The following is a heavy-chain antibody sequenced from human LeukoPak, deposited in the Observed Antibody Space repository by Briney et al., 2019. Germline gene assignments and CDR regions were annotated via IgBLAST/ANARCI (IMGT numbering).Heavy chain of an antibody. CDR3: ARERYGDYAYYFDY. D-gene: IGHD4-17*01. CDR1: GFTFSSYG. J-gene: IGHJ4*02. V-gene: IGHV3-33*01. Sequence: GGSLRLSCAASGFTFSSYGMHWVRQAPGKELEWVAIIWFDGSNKYYADSVKGRFTISRDNSKNTLYLQMNSLRAEDTAVYYCARERYGDYAYYFDYWGQGTLVTVSS. CDR2: IWFDGSNK.